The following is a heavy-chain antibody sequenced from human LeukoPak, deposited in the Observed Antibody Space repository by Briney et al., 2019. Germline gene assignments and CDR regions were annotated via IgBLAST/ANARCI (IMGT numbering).Heavy chain of an antibody. CDR2: ISYDGSNK. CDR1: GFTFSSYA. Sequence: GRSLRLSCAASGFTFSSYAMHWVRQAPGKGLEWVAVISYDGSNKYYADSVKGRFTISRDNSKNTLYLQMNSLRAEDTAVYYCARDGPFGYGGPKYYLDYWGQGTLVTVSS. V-gene: IGHV3-30*04. J-gene: IGHJ4*02. CDR3: ARDGPFGYGGPKYYLDY. D-gene: IGHD4-23*01.